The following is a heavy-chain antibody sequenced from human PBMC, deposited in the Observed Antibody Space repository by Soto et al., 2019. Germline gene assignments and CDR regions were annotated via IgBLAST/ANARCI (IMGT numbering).Heavy chain of an antibody. CDR2: IIPAFGTT. J-gene: IGHJ4*02. CDR3: AIEVWGRGGHYLDS. V-gene: IGHV1-69*01. Sequence: QVHVVQSGAEVKKPGSSVKVTCKSFGGTFNSFGINWVRQAPGQGLEYMGGIIPAFGTTNFAQRFRDRVTLVADGSSTKSYMELGSLTSDDTATYYCAIEVWGRGGHYLDSWGQGTLVTVSS. CDR1: GGTFNSFG. D-gene: IGHD7-27*01.